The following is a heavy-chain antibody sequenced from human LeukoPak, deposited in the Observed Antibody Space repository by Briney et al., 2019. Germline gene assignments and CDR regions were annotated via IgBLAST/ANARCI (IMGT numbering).Heavy chain of an antibody. CDR1: GYTFTSYS. J-gene: IGHJ2*01. V-gene: IGHV1-46*01. Sequence: ASVKVSCKASGYTFTSYSLNWVRQAPGQGLEWMGTINPSGGTTNYAQKFQGRISMTRDTSTSTVYMELSSLRAEDTAVYYCAKGVDRTDWYFGLWGRGTLVTVSS. CDR2: INPSGGTT. CDR3: AKGVDRTDWYFGL. D-gene: IGHD1-1*01.